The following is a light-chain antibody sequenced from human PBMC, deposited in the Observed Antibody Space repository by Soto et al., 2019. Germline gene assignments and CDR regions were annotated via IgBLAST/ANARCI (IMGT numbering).Light chain of an antibody. J-gene: IGLJ2*01. CDR1: SSNIGSNT. V-gene: IGLV1-44*01. CDR2: INN. CDR3: AAWADSLNPYVV. Sequence: QSVLTQPPSASGTPGQRVTISGSGSSSNIGSNTVNWYQQLPGTAPKLLIYINNHRPSGVPDRFSGSKSGTSASLAISGLQSEDEADYYCAAWADSLNPYVVFGGGTKLTVL.